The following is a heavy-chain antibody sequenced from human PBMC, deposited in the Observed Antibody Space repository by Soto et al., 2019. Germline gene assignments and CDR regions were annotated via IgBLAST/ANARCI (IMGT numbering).Heavy chain of an antibody. J-gene: IGHJ4*02. D-gene: IGHD1-26*01. CDR2: IYYSGST. CDR3: ARDDAVGATRFDC. Sequence: SETLSLTCTVSGGSISSGGYYWSWIRQHPGKGLEWIGYIYYSGSTYYNPSLKSRVTISVDTSKNQFSLKLSSVTAADTAVYYCARDDAVGATRFDCWGQGTLVTVSS. V-gene: IGHV4-31*03. CDR1: GGSISSGGYY.